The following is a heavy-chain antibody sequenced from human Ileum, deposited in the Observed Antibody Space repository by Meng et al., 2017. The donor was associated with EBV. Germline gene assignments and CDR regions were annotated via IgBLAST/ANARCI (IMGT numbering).Heavy chain of an antibody. V-gene: IGHV7-4-1*02. CDR3: AKSWGGGRSKE. J-gene: IGHJ4*02. D-gene: IGHD2-15*01. CDR1: EYPFTSYA. Sequence: VHSVVAFKKPRVSGNVPLQASEYPFTSYAMNLVRHTPGQWFGRCGWIHTNPGKPSYAPSFTGRLVFSLDTSISTAYPQLISLKAEYSAVYYCAKSWGGGRSKEWGQGTLVTVSS. CDR2: IHTNPGKP.